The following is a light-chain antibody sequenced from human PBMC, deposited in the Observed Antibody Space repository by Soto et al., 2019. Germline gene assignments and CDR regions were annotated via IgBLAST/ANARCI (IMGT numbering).Light chain of an antibody. Sequence: IVLTQSPAALSVSPGERATLSCRASQRVSSDIAWYQQKPGQAPRLLIYGASTRATGIPARFSGSGSGKEFTLTISSLQSEDFAIYSCQHYNTWPIPLGQGTRLEI. CDR3: QHYNTWPIP. V-gene: IGKV3D-15*01. CDR1: QRVSSD. J-gene: IGKJ5*01. CDR2: GAS.